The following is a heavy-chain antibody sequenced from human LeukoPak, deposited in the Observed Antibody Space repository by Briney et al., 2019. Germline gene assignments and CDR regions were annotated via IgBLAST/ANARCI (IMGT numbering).Heavy chain of an antibody. V-gene: IGHV1-69*05. CDR1: GGTFSSYA. Sequence: ASVKVSCKASGGTFSSYAISWVRQAPGQGLEWMGGIIPIFGTANYAQKFQGRVTITTDESTSTAYMELSRLRSEDTAVYYCARDSGRGSSSRGYYFDYWGQGTLVTVSS. CDR3: ARDSGRGSSSRGYYFDY. CDR2: IIPIFGTA. J-gene: IGHJ4*02. D-gene: IGHD6-6*01.